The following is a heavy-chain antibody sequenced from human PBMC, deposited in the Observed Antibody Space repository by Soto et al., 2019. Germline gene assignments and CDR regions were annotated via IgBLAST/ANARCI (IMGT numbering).Heavy chain of an antibody. J-gene: IGHJ6*02. V-gene: IGHV3-30*18. CDR3: AKDLLPAVRAYYYGMDV. CDR1: GFTFSSYG. D-gene: IGHD2-2*01. Sequence: GGSLRLSCAASGFTFSSYGMHWVRQAPGKGLEWVAVISYDGSNKYYADSVKGRFTISRDNSKNTLYLQMNSLRAEDTAVYYCAKDLLPAVRAYYYGMDVWGQGTTVTVSS. CDR2: ISYDGSNK.